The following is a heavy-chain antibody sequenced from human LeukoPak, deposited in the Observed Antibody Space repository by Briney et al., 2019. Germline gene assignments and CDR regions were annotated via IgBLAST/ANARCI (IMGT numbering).Heavy chain of an antibody. CDR2: IYYSGST. J-gene: IGHJ5*02. D-gene: IGHD3-22*01. CDR3: ARHPPLYYYDSSGPFDP. Sequence: SETLSLTCTVSGGSISSYYWSWIRQPPGKGLEWIGYIYYSGSTNYNPSLKSRVTISVDTSKNQFSLKLSSVTAADAAVYYCARHPPLYYYDSSGPFDPWGQGTLVTVSS. V-gene: IGHV4-59*08. CDR1: GGSISSYY.